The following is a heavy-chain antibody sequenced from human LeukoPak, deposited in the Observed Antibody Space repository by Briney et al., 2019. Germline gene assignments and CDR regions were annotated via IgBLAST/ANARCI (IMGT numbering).Heavy chain of an antibody. V-gene: IGHV4-59*12. Sequence: SETLSLTCTVSGGSISSYYWSWIRQPPGKGLEWIGYIYYSGSTNYNPSLKSRVTISVDRSKNQFSLKLSSVTAADTAVYYCARSTYDILTGYYANFFDYWGQGTLVTVSS. CDR1: GGSISSYY. CDR3: ARSTYDILTGYYANFFDY. J-gene: IGHJ4*02. CDR2: IYYSGST. D-gene: IGHD3-9*01.